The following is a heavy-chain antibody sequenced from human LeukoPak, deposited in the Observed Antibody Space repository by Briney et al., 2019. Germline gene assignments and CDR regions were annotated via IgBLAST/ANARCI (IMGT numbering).Heavy chain of an antibody. Sequence: PSETLSLTCAVYGGSFSGYYWSWIRQPPGKGLEWIGEINHSGSTNYNPSLKSRVTISVDTSKNQFSLKLSSVTAADTAVYYCASSPPYYYYGMDVWGQGTTVTVSS. J-gene: IGHJ6*02. V-gene: IGHV4-34*01. CDR1: GGSFSGYY. CDR3: ASSPPYYYYGMDV. CDR2: INHSGST.